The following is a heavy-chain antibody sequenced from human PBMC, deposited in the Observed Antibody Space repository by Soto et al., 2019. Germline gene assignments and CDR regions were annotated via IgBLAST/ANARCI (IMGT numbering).Heavy chain of an antibody. J-gene: IGHJ6*02. CDR1: GYTFTSYD. D-gene: IGHD1-1*01. CDR3: ARERTGTTSMDV. V-gene: IGHV1-8*01. Sequence: QVQLVQSGAEVKKPGASVKVSCKASGYTFTSYDINWVRQATGQGLEWMGWMNPNSGNTGYAQKFRGRVTMTRNTSRSTAYMELSRLRSEEPAVYYCARERTGTTSMDVWGQGTTVTVSS. CDR2: MNPNSGNT.